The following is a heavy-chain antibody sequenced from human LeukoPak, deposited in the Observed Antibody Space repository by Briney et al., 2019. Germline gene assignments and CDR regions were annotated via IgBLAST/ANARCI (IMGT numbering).Heavy chain of an antibody. J-gene: IGHJ1*01. V-gene: IGHV4-59*01. CDR3: ARDHYYDSSGYTFRH. D-gene: IGHD3-22*01. CDR1: GGSISNYY. CDR2: IYYSGST. Sequence: KSSETLSLTCTVSGGSISNYYWSWIRQPPGKGLEWIGYIYYSGSTSYNPSLKSRVTTSVDTSKNQFSLKLSSVTAADTAVYYCARDHYYDSSGYTFRHWGQGTLVTVSS.